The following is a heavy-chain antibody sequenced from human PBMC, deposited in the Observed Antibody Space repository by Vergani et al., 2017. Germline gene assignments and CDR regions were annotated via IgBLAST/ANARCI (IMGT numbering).Heavy chain of an antibody. V-gene: IGHV4-39*01. CDR2: IYNSGNG. CDR3: ASGKYYSDSTSHFRGRYFDV. J-gene: IGHJ2*01. Sequence: QMQLQESGPGLVKASETLSLTCTVSGDSIISRSYYWGWIRQPPGKGLEWIGSIYNSGNGVSSSSLKIRVTISADTSKNQLYLRLTSVTTADTAVYYCASGKYYSDSTSHFRGRYFDVWGRGTLVTVPS. D-gene: IGHD3-16*01. CDR1: GDSIISRSYY.